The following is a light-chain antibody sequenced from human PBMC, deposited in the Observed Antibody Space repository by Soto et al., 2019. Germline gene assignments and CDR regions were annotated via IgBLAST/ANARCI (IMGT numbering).Light chain of an antibody. Sequence: DIVMTQSPDSLTVSLGERATINCKSSQSVLYRSNNKNHLAWYQQKSGQPPKLLIYWATTRESGVPERFSGSGSGTDFTLTISSLQAEDVAVYYCQQYYSTPPTFGQGTKVEIK. V-gene: IGKV4-1*01. CDR1: QSVLYRSNNKNH. CDR3: QQYYSTPPT. CDR2: WAT. J-gene: IGKJ1*01.